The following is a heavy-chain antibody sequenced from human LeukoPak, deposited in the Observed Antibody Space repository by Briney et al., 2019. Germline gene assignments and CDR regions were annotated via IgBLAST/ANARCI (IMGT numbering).Heavy chain of an antibody. CDR3: ARLRGYSYGSGVLDY. CDR1: GGSISSYY. Sequence: PSETLSLTCTFSGGSISSYYWSWIRQPPGKGLEWIGYIYYSGSTNYNPSLKSRVTISVDTSKNQFSLKLYSVTAADTAVYYCARLRGYSYGSGVLDYWGQGTLVTVSS. CDR2: IYYSGST. V-gene: IGHV4-59*08. D-gene: IGHD5-18*01. J-gene: IGHJ4*02.